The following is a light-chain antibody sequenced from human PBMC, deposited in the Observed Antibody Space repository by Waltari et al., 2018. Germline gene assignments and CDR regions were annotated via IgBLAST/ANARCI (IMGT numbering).Light chain of an antibody. V-gene: IGKV3-11*01. CDR3: QHRSNWPLFT. J-gene: IGKJ3*01. Sequence: EIVLTQSPATLSLSPGERATLSCRASQSVSSYLAWYRQKPGQAPRPLIYDASNRATGIPARFSGSGSGTDFTLTISSLEPEDFAVYYCQHRSNWPLFTFGPGTKVDFK. CDR2: DAS. CDR1: QSVSSY.